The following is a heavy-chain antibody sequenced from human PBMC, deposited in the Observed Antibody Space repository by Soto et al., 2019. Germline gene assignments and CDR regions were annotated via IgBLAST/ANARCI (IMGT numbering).Heavy chain of an antibody. D-gene: IGHD3-9*01. CDR1: GFTFSSYA. J-gene: IGHJ6*02. CDR2: ISGSGGIT. CDR3: AKSIDWSPRGGMDV. Sequence: EVQLLESGGGLVQPGGSLRLSCAASGFTFSSYAMSWVRQAPGKGLEWVSAISGSGGITFYADSVKGRFTISRDNFKNTLYMQMNSLRAEDTAVYYCAKSIDWSPRGGMDVWGQGTTVTVSS. V-gene: IGHV3-23*01.